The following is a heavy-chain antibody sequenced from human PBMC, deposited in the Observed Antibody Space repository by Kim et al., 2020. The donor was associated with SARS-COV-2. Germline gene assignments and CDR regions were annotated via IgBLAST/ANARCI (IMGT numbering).Heavy chain of an antibody. CDR3: SRTEGWTSYSPERFDY. V-gene: IGHV3-7*01. D-gene: IGHD2-21*01. Sequence: GGSLRLSCAAYGFRFSGYWMAWVRQAPGKGLEWVANIKQDGSDKYYVDSVKGRFTISRDNAKNSLYLQMNSLRDEDTALYYCSRTEGWTSYSPERFDYWGQGTLVSVSS. CDR2: IKQDGSDK. CDR1: GFRFSGYW. J-gene: IGHJ4*02.